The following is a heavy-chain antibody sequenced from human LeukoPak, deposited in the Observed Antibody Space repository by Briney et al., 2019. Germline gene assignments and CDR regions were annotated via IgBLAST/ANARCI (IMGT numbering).Heavy chain of an antibody. Sequence: GESLKISCKGSGYSFTSYWISWVRQMPGKGLEWMGIIYPGDSDTRYSPSFQGQVTISADKSISTAYLQWGSLKASDTAMYYCARSASGYRYYYGMDVWGQGTTVTVSS. CDR1: GYSFTSYW. CDR3: ARSASGYRYYYGMDV. V-gene: IGHV5-51*01. J-gene: IGHJ6*02. CDR2: IYPGDSDT. D-gene: IGHD3-22*01.